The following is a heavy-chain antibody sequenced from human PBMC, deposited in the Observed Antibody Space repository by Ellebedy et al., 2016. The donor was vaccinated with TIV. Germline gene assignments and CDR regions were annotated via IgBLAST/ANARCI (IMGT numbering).Heavy chain of an antibody. Sequence: SETLSLTXTVSGGSISSSNNYWAWIRQPPGKGLEWIGSIYYTGSTTYNPSLRSRLTISLDTSKNQFSLNLSSVIAADTAVYFCARALAGSNKVTYHFGMDVWGQGTTVTVSS. D-gene: IGHD2-21*02. CDR3: ARALAGSNKVTYHFGMDV. CDR1: GGSISSSNNY. J-gene: IGHJ6*02. V-gene: IGHV4-39*07. CDR2: IYYTGST.